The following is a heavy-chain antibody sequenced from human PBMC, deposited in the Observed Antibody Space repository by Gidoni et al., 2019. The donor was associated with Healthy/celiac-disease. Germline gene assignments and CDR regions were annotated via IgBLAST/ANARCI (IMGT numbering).Heavy chain of an antibody. Sequence: QLQLQESGPGLVKPSETLSLTCTVSGGSISSSSYYWGWIRQPPGKGLEWIGSIYYSGSTYYNPSLKSRVTISVDTSKNQFSLKLSSVTAADTAVYYCASIVSGYYDSSGYYYTNYFDYWGQGTLVTVSS. D-gene: IGHD3-22*01. V-gene: IGHV4-39*07. CDR1: GGSISSSSYY. CDR2: IYYSGST. J-gene: IGHJ4*02. CDR3: ASIVSGYYDSSGYYYTNYFDY.